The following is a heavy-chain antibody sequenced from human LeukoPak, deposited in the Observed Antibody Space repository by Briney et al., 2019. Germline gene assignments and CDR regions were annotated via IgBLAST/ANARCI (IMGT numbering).Heavy chain of an antibody. CDR1: GFTFDDYG. CDR2: IDWNGDRT. CDR3: AGSAYYGSGSYSDY. Sequence: GGSLRLSCAASGFTFDDYGMTRVRQAPGKGLEWVSGIDWNGDRTGYADSVRGRFAITRDNAKNSLYLQMNSLRAEDTALYYCAGSAYYGSGSYSDYWGQGTLVTVSS. V-gene: IGHV3-20*04. D-gene: IGHD3-10*01. J-gene: IGHJ4*02.